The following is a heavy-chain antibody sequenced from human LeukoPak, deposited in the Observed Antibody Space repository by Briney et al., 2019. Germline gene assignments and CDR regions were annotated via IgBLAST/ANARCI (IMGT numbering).Heavy chain of an antibody. CDR1: GDSVSSGDYS. CDR2: IFHSGSS. CDR3: ARELWFVNAPGSWFDP. V-gene: IGHV4-30-2*01. Sequence: SQTLSLTCAVSGDSVSSGDYSWSWIRQPSGKGLEWIGYIFHSGSSYYNPSLKRRVSISVDKTKNQFSLRLTSVTAADTAVYYCARELWFVNAPGSWFDPWGQGTLVTVSS. D-gene: IGHD3-10*01. J-gene: IGHJ5*02.